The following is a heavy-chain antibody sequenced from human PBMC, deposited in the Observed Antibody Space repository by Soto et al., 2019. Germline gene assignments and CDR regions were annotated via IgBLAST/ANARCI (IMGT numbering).Heavy chain of an antibody. J-gene: IGHJ5*02. CDR3: ARLGTPYSSSRWRNWFDP. Sequence: QVQLVQSGAEVKKPGSSVKVSCKASGGTFSSYAISWVRQSPGQGREWMGGIIPIFGTANSAQKSQGRVTSTADESTSAAYMALRTLRSAGTAVYYCARLGTPYSSSRWRNWFDPWGPGTLVTVSS. CDR2: IIPIFGTA. V-gene: IGHV1-69*01. D-gene: IGHD6-13*01. CDR1: GGTFSSYA.